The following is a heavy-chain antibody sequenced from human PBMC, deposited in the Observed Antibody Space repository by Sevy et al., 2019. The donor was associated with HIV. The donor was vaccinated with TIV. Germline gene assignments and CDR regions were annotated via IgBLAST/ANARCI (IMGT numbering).Heavy chain of an antibody. V-gene: IGHV1-69*06. CDR2: IIPIFGTA. J-gene: IGHJ4*01. Sequence: ASVKVSCKASGGTFSSYAISWVRQAPGQGLEWMGGIIPIFGTANYAQKFQGRVTITADKSTSTAYMELSSLRSEDTAVYYCARGRSETLGYFDYWGHGTLVTVSS. CDR3: ARGRSETLGYFDY. D-gene: IGHD3-3*01. CDR1: GGTFSSYA.